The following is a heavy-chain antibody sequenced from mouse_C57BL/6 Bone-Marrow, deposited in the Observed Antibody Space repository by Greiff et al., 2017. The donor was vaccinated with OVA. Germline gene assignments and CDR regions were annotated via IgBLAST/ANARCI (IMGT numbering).Heavy chain of an antibody. J-gene: IGHJ3*01. D-gene: IGHD2-4*01. CDR3: IYYDYDGFAY. CDR2: IDPENGDT. Sequence: EVHLVESGAELVRPGASVKLSCTASGFNIKDDYMHWVKQRPEQGLEWIGWIDPENGDTEYASKFQGKATITADTSSNTAYLQLSSLTSEDTAVYYCIYYDYDGFAYWGQGTLVTVSA. CDR1: GFNIKDDY. V-gene: IGHV14-4*01.